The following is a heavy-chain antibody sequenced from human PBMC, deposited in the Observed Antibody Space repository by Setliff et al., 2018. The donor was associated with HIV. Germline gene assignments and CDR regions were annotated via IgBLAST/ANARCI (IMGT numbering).Heavy chain of an antibody. CDR3: ARYALAVPGYHNAFDI. V-gene: IGHV3-21*01. Sequence: NPGGSLRLSCAASGVTFSSYSMNWVRQAPGKGLECVSSISSSSSYIYYADSAKGRFTISRDNAKNSLHLQMNSLRAEDTAVYYCARYALAVPGYHNAFDIWGQGTMVTVSS. CDR1: GVTFSSYS. D-gene: IGHD6-19*01. CDR2: ISSSSSYI. J-gene: IGHJ3*02.